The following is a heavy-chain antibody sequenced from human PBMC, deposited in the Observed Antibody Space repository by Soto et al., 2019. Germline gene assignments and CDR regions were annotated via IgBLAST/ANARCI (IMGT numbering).Heavy chain of an antibody. CDR2: LYWDDDK. CDR1: GFSLTTSGVG. J-gene: IGHJ4*02. D-gene: IGHD3-3*01. Sequence: QITLNESGPTQVKPRQTLTLTCTFSGFSLTTSGVGVGWIRQSPGKAPEWLALLYWDDDKRYSPSLKSRLTITNDSSKKQVVLTMADLDPADTATYYCAHRVLRAVFGLVTTTAIYFDFWGQGTPVAVSS. CDR3: AHRVLRAVFGLVTTTAIYFDF. V-gene: IGHV2-5*02.